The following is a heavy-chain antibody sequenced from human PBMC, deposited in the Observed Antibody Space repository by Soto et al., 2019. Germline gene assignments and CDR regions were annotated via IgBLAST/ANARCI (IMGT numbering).Heavy chain of an antibody. CDR1: GGSISSGGHY. Sequence: TLSLTCTVSGGSISSGGHYWSWIRQHPGKGLEWIGFIYYSGTTYYNPSLKSRFTISVDTSKNQFSLKLTSVTAADTAVYYCATVAYGGRCFDYWGQGTLVTVSS. D-gene: IGHD4-17*01. CDR2: IYYSGTT. CDR3: ATVAYGGRCFDY. J-gene: IGHJ4*02. V-gene: IGHV4-31*03.